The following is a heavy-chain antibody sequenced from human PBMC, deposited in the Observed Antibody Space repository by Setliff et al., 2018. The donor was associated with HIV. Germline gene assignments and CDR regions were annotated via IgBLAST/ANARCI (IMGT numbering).Heavy chain of an antibody. CDR2: INYDESSE. V-gene: IGHV3-30*02. J-gene: IGHJ3*02. Sequence: PGGSLRLSCAASGFTFSAHGMHWVRQAPGKGLEWVAFINYDESSEYYVDSVKGRVTISRDNSKNTVDLQMNSLRAEDTAVYYCAKDGDYSNWDYDAFDIWVQGTMVTVSS. CDR3: AKDGDYSNWDYDAFDI. CDR1: GFTFSAHG. D-gene: IGHD1-7*01.